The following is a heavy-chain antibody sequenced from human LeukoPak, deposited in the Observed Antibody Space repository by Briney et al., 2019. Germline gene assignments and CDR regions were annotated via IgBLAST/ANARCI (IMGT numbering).Heavy chain of an antibody. V-gene: IGHV3-30*18. J-gene: IGHJ4*02. D-gene: IGHD3-22*01. CDR1: GITFSSYG. Sequence: GSLRLSCAASGITFSSYGMHWVRQAPGKGLEWVAVTSYDGSNKYYADSVKGRFTISRDNSKNTLYLQMNSLRAEDTAVYYCAKAGEPLYYYDSSGYSVDYWGQGTLATVSS. CDR3: AKAGEPLYYYDSSGYSVDY. CDR2: TSYDGSNK.